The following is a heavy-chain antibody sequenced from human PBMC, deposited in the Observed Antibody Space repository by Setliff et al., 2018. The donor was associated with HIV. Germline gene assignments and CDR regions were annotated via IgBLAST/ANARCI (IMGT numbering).Heavy chain of an antibody. CDR2: VIPSTGDT. Sequence: RASVKVSCKASGYTFTSYYIHWVRQAPGQGLEWMGIVIPSTGDTNYAQNFQGRVTMTRDTSTNTVYMDLSSLKSEDAAVYYCVREARGGYFDYWVQGTLVTVSS. D-gene: IGHD2-15*01. V-gene: IGHV1-46*01. CDR1: GYTFTSYY. CDR3: VREARGGYFDY. J-gene: IGHJ4*02.